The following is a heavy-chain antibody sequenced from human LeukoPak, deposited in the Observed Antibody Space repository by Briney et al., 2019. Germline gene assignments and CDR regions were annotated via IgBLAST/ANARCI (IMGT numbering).Heavy chain of an antibody. CDR3: ARTTCYYCGGDTDYYYYGMDV. CDR2: IIPIFGIA. Sequence: SVKVSCKASGGTFSSYAISCVRQAPGQGLEWMGRIIPIFGIANYAQKFQGGVTITADKSTSTAYMELSSLRSEDTAVYYCARTTCYYCGGDTDYYYYGMDVWGQGTTVTVSS. CDR1: GGTFSSYA. J-gene: IGHJ6*02. V-gene: IGHV1-69*04. D-gene: IGHD2-21*02.